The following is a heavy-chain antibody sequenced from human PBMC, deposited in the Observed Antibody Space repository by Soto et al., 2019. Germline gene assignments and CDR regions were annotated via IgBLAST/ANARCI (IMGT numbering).Heavy chain of an antibody. Sequence: QGQLVQSGAEVKKPGASVKVSCKASGYTFTSYAMHWVRQAPGQRLEWMGWINAGNGNTKYSQKFQGRVTITRDTSASTAYMELSSLRSEDTAVYYCARDRQQLTTVTPFDYWGQGPLVTVSS. J-gene: IGHJ4*02. CDR1: GYTFTSYA. CDR2: INAGNGNT. D-gene: IGHD4-17*01. V-gene: IGHV1-3*01. CDR3: ARDRQQLTTVTPFDY.